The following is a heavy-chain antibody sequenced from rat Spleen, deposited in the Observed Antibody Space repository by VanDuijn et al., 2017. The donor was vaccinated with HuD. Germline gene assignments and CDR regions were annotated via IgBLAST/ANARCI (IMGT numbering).Heavy chain of an antibody. J-gene: IGHJ3*01. CDR3: ARHALMYTTDPFAY. V-gene: IGHV5S13*01. D-gene: IGHD1-6*01. Sequence: EVQLVESGGGLVQPGRSLKLSCAASGFTFSNYGMAWVRQAPTKGLEWVASISPSGGITDYRASVKGRFTLSRDNAETTLYLQMDSLRSEDTATYYCARHALMYTTDPFAYWGQGTLVTVSS. CDR2: ISPSGGIT. CDR1: GFTFSNYG.